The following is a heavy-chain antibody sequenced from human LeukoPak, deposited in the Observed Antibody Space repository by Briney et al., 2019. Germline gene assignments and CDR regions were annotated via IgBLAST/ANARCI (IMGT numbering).Heavy chain of an antibody. V-gene: IGHV1-18*01. CDR1: GYIFTTHG. CDR2: XXXXXXXT. D-gene: IGHD3-10*01. J-gene: IGHJ4*02. Sequence: ASVKVSCKASGYIFTTHGITWVRQAPGQGLEWXXXXXXXXXXTNYAKKLQGRVTMSTDSYTRTAYMELRSLRSDDTAVYYCARGVRILVNYGSGTYYTDYFDYWGQGTPVTVSS. CDR3: ARGVRILVNYGSGTYYTDYFDY.